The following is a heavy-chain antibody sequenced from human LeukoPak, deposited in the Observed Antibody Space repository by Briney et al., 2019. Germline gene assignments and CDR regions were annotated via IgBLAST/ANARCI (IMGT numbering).Heavy chain of an antibody. Sequence: GSLRLSCAASGFTFSTYWMTWVRQAPGKGLEWVANIKEDGSEKYYVDSVEGRFTISRDNAKNSLYLQMNSLRAEDTAVYYCARDKRGHHYWGQGTLVTVFS. V-gene: IGHV3-7*01. D-gene: IGHD2-15*01. CDR2: IKEDGSEK. CDR1: GFTFSTYW. J-gene: IGHJ4*02. CDR3: ARDKRGHHY.